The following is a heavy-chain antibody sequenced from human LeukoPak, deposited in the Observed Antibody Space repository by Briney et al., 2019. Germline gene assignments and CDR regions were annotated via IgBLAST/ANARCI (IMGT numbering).Heavy chain of an antibody. Sequence: GASVKVSCKASGYTLTSYGISWVRQAPGQGLEWMGWISAYNGNTNYAQKLQGRVTMTTDTSTSTAYMELRSLRSDDTAVYYCARDGITGTPVDSNYYYYMDVWGKGTTVTVSS. V-gene: IGHV1-18*01. D-gene: IGHD1-20*01. CDR1: GYTLTSYG. CDR3: ARDGITGTPVDSNYYYYMDV. J-gene: IGHJ6*03. CDR2: ISAYNGNT.